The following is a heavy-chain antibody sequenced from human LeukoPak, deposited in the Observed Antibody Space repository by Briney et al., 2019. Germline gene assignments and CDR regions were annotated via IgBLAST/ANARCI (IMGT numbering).Heavy chain of an antibody. CDR1: GFTFSSYG. J-gene: IGHJ4*02. D-gene: IGHD3-3*01. V-gene: IGHV3-74*01. Sequence: GGSLRLPCAASGFTFSSYGMHWVRQAPGQGLVWVSRIKGDGISTNYADSVKGRFTISRDIAKNTLYLQMNSLRAEDTGVYYCAKDHYWSIDYWGRGTLVTVSS. CDR2: IKGDGIST. CDR3: AKDHYWSIDY.